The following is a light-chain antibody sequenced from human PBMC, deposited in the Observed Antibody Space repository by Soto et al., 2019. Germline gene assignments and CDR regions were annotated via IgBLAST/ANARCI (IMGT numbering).Light chain of an antibody. Sequence: EIVLTQSPGTLSLSPGERATLSCRASQSVTKSLAWYKQKPGQAPRLLIYGASSRATGIPDRFSASGSGTDFTLTISRLEPEDFAVYYCQQYGGSPRTFGQGTKVE. CDR1: QSVTKS. CDR3: QQYGGSPRT. CDR2: GAS. V-gene: IGKV3-20*01. J-gene: IGKJ1*01.